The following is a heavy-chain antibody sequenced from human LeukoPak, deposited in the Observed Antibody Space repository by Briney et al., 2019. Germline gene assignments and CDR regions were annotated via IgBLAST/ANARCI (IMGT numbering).Heavy chain of an antibody. Sequence: GGSLRLSCAASGFTFSSYSMNWVRQAPGKGLEWVSSISSSSSYIYYADSVKGRFTISRDNVKNSLYLQMNSLRAEDTAVYYCARVRWESAHDAFDIWGQGTMVTVSS. CDR3: ARVRWESAHDAFDI. CDR2: ISSSSSYI. CDR1: GFTFSSYS. J-gene: IGHJ3*02. V-gene: IGHV3-21*01. D-gene: IGHD4-23*01.